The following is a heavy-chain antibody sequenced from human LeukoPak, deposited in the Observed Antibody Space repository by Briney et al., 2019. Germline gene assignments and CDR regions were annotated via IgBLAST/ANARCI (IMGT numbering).Heavy chain of an antibody. D-gene: IGHD2-2*01. CDR1: GSTFSSYA. CDR2: ISYDGSNK. Sequence: GGSLRLSCAASGSTFSSYAMHWVRQAPGKGLEWVAVISYDGSNKYYADSVKGRFTISRDNSKNTLYLQMNSLRAEDTAVYYCARGEGCSSTSCDPMDVWGKGTTVTVSS. J-gene: IGHJ6*03. V-gene: IGHV3-30*01. CDR3: ARGEGCSSTSCDPMDV.